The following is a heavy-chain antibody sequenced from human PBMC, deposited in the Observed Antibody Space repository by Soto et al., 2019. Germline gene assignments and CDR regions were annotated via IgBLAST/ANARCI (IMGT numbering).Heavy chain of an antibody. V-gene: IGHV3-33*01. J-gene: IGHJ5*02. CDR2: IWYDGSNK. Sequence: QVQLVESGGGVVQPGRSLRLSCAASGFTFSSYGMHWVRQAPGKGLEWVAVIWYDGSNKYYADSVKGRFTISRDNSKNTLYLQMNSLRAEDTAVYYCARGFTDLWSGPSRWRFDPWGQGTLVTVAS. CDR3: ARGFTDLWSGPSRWRFDP. D-gene: IGHD3-3*01. CDR1: GFTFSSYG.